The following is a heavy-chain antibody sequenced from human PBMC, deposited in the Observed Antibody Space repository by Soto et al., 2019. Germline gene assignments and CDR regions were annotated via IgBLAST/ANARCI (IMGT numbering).Heavy chain of an antibody. V-gene: IGHV1-18*01. Sequence: QVQLVQSGAEVKKPGASVKVSCKASGYTFTSYGISWVRQAPGQGLEWMGRISVYNGNTNYAQKLQGRVTMTTDTSPGPGLLGPESPGTGRHGLFFRGGGVGGLGHWFDPWGQGTLVTVSS. CDR3: GGGVGGLGHWFDP. CDR1: GYTFTSYG. CDR2: ISVYNGNT. J-gene: IGHJ5*02. D-gene: IGHD3-16*01.